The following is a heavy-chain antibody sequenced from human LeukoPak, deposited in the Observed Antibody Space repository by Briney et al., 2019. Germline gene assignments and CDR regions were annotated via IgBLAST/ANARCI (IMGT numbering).Heavy chain of an antibody. CDR1: GGSISSFY. CDR3: ARGNEHYYYYYMDV. Sequence: SETLSLTCTVSGGSISSFYWSWFYWSWIRQPPGKGLEWIGYIYFSGSTNYNPSLKSRVTISVDTSKNQFSLKLSSVTAADTAVYYCARGNEHYYYYYMDVWGKGTTVTVSS. CDR2: IYFSGST. D-gene: IGHD1-1*01. V-gene: IGHV4-59*12. J-gene: IGHJ6*03.